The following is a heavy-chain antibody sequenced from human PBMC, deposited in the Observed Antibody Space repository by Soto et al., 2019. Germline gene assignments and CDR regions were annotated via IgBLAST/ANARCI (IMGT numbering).Heavy chain of an antibody. D-gene: IGHD2-21*01. CDR2: INPSGGYT. V-gene: IGHV1-46*01. Sequence: ASVKVSCKASGYTFTSYYMNWVRQAPGQGLEWLGIINPSGGYTNYAKNIQGRVTMTTDTSTSTAYMELRSLSSDDTAVYYCARDQSLARQVAPDYWGQGAQVTVSS. J-gene: IGHJ4*02. CDR1: GYTFTSYY. CDR3: ARDQSLARQVAPDY.